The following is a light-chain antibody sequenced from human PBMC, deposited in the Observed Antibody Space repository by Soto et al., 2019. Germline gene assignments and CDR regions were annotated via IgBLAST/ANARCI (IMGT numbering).Light chain of an antibody. V-gene: IGKV3-11*01. J-gene: IGKJ4*01. CDR2: DAS. CDR1: QSIGSH. CDR3: QHRYQWPVT. Sequence: EVVLTQSPATLSSSVGERATLFCTASQSIGSHLAWYQQKPGQPPRLLIYDASNMPSGSTARFSVSVSGPFFTLAISSPEPEDFVDDDGQHRYQWPVTFGGRTKVEVK.